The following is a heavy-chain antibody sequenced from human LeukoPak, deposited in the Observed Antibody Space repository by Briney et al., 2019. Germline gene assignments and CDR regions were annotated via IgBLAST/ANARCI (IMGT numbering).Heavy chain of an antibody. Sequence: ASVKVSCKTSGYSFTNYNLHWVRQAPGQRPEWMGIIKPSGGDTYYAQKFQGRVFVTRDTSTSTVYLELSSLKAEDTAVYYCARVRDGYNDAYDIWGQGTVVTVSS. J-gene: IGHJ3*02. CDR2: IKPSGGDT. CDR1: GYSFTNYN. D-gene: IGHD5-24*01. V-gene: IGHV1-46*01. CDR3: ARVRDGYNDAYDI.